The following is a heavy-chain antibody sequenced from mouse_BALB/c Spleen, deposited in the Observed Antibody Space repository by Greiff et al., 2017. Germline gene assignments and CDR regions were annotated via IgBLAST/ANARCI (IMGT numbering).Heavy chain of an antibody. D-gene: IGHD2-4*01. Sequence: VQLQQSGAELVRSGASVKLSCTASGFNIKDYYIHWVKQRPGQGLEWIGWIYPGNVNTKYNEKFKGKATLTADKSSSTAYMQLSSLTSEDSAVYFCARGDYDPWFAYWGQGTLVTVSA. CDR3: ARGDYDPWFAY. CDR2: IYPGNVNT. V-gene: IGHV1S56*01. J-gene: IGHJ3*01. CDR1: GFNIKDYY.